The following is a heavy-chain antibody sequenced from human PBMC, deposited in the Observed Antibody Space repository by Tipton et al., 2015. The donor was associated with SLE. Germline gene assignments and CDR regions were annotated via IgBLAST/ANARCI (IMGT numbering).Heavy chain of an antibody. V-gene: IGHV4-59*01. CDR3: ARHRDGACCDAFDI. CDR2: INNNGNT. Sequence: LRLSCTVSGGSINSYYWNWIRQPPGKGLEWIGYINNNGNTNYNPSLKSRVTISVDTSKNQVSLNLNSVTAADTAVYYCARHRDGACCDAFDIWGQGTMVTVSS. CDR1: GGSINSYY. J-gene: IGHJ3*02. D-gene: IGHD2-21*02.